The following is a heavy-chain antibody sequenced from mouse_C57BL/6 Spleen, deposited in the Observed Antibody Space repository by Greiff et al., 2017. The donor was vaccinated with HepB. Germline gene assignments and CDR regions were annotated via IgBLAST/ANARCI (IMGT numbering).Heavy chain of an antibody. D-gene: IGHD2-3*01. J-gene: IGHJ1*03. CDR1: GYAFSSSW. CDR3: ARERIYDGYDV. Sequence: VQLQQSGPELVKPGASVKISCKASGYAFSSSWMNWVKQRPGKGLEWIGRIYPGDGDTNYNGKFKGKATLTADKSSSTAYMQLSSLTSEDSAVYFCARERIYDGYDVWGTGTTVTVSS. CDR2: IYPGDGDT. V-gene: IGHV1-82*01.